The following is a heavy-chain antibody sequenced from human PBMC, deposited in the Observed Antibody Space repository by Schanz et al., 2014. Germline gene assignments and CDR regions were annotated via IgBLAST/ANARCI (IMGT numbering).Heavy chain of an antibody. CDR1: GFTFSSFG. D-gene: IGHD6-13*01. V-gene: IGHV3-30*02. CDR2: IQNDGSNY. Sequence: QVQLVESGGGVVQPGGSLRLSCAASGFTFSSFGMHWVRQAPGKGLEWVAFIQNDGSNYYHADSVKGRFTISRDNSKTTLYLQINSLRTEDTAVFYCAKGLGTRSNNFDYWGQGTLVTVSS. J-gene: IGHJ4*02. CDR3: AKGLGTRSNNFDY.